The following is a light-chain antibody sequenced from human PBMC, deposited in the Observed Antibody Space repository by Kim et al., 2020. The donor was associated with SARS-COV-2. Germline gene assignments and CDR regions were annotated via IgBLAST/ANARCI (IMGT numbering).Light chain of an antibody. CDR3: QQCKSAPWT. Sequence: DIQMTQSPSSLSASVGDRVTITCRASQGISNYLAWYQQKPGKVPKLLIYAASALQSGVPSRFSGSGSGTDFTLTITSLQPEDVAAYFCQQCKSAPWTFGQGTQVDIK. V-gene: IGKV1-27*01. CDR2: AAS. J-gene: IGKJ1*01. CDR1: QGISNY.